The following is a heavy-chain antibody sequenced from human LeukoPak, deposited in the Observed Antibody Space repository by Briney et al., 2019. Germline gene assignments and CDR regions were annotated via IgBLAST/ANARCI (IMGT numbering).Heavy chain of an antibody. V-gene: IGHV3-7*01. D-gene: IGHD6-13*01. CDR3: AREVAAAGALDY. J-gene: IGHJ4*02. CDR1: GFGFSTYW. CDR2: IKQDGSEK. Sequence: GGSLRLSCAASGFGFSTYWMTWVRQAPGKGLEWVANIKQDGSEKHYVDSVKGRFTISRDNAKNSLYLQMNSLRAEDTAVYYCAREVAAAGALDYWGQGTLVTVSS.